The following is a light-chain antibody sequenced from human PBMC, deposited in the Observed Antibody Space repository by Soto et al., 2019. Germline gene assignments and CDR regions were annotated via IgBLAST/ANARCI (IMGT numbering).Light chain of an antibody. J-gene: IGLJ3*02. V-gene: IGLV1-40*01. Sequence: QSVLTQPPSVSGAPGQRVTISCTGSSSNIGAGYDVHWYQQLPGTAPKLLIFGNNNRPSGVPDRFSGSKSGTSASLAITGLQAEEEADYYCQSYDSSLSGWVFGGGTKLTVL. CDR3: QSYDSSLSGWV. CDR2: GNN. CDR1: SSNIGAGYD.